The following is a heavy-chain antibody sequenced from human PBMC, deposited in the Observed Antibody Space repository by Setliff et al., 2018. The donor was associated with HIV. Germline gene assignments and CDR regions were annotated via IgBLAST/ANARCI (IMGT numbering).Heavy chain of an antibody. J-gene: IGHJ5*02. V-gene: IGHV4-34*01. CDR2: INHSGST. D-gene: IGHD2-2*01. CDR1: GGSFSGYY. CDR3: ARLEIPPGQWYNWFDP. Sequence: ASETLSLTCGVYGGSFSGYYWSWIRQPPGKGLEWIGKINHSGSTNYNPSLKSRVTISVDTSRNQFSLKLNSVTAADTAVYYCARLEIPPGQWYNWFDPWGQGTLVTVSS.